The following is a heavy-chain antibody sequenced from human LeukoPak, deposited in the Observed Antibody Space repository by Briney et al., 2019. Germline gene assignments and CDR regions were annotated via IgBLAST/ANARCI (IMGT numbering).Heavy chain of an antibody. V-gene: IGHV4-59*01. Sequence: SETLSLTCTASGGSISSCYWSWIRRPPGKGLEWISYIYYSGSTKYNPSLKSRFTISVDMSKNQFSLKLSSVTAADTAVYYCARGGPVGSWFDPWGQGTLVSVSS. CDR2: IYYSGST. J-gene: IGHJ5*02. CDR3: ARGGPVGSWFDP. CDR1: GGSISSCY. D-gene: IGHD1-26*01.